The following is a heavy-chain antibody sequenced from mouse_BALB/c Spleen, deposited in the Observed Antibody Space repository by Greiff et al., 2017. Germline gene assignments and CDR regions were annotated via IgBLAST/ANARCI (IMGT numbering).Heavy chain of an antibody. CDR3: ARRGGGLDAMDY. CDR1: GFTFSSYT. Sequence: EVKLVESGGGLVQPGGSLKLSCAASGFTFSSYTMSWVRQTPEKRLEWVAYISNGGGSTYYPDTVKGRFTISRDNAKNTLYLQMSSLKSEDTAMYYGARRGGGLDAMDYWGQGTSVTVSS. CDR2: ISNGGGST. V-gene: IGHV5-12-2*01. D-gene: IGHD3-3*01. J-gene: IGHJ4*01.